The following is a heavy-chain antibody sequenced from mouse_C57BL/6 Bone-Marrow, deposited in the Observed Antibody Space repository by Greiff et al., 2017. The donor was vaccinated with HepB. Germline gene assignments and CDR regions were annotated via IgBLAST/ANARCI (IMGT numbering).Heavy chain of an antibody. CDR3: ASFYDGYSFDD. J-gene: IGHJ2*01. CDR1: GYTFTSYW. D-gene: IGHD2-3*01. Sequence: QVQLQQPGAELVKPGASVKLSCKASGYTFTSYWMHWVKQRPGQGLEWIGMIHPTSGSTNYNEKFKSKATLTVDTSSSTAYMPLSSLTSEDSAVYYCASFYDGYSFDDWGQGTTLTVAS. V-gene: IGHV1-64*01. CDR2: IHPTSGST.